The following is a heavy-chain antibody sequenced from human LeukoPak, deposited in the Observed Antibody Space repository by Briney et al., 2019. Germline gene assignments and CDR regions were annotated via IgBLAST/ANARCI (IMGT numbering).Heavy chain of an antibody. CDR2: ISSSGSTI. J-gene: IGHJ4*02. CDR1: GFTFSDYY. CDR3: AKDRSELRITIFGVVPYYFDY. Sequence: GGSLRLSCAASGFTFSDYYMSWIRQAPGKGLEWVSYISSSGSTIYYADSVKGRFTISRDNSKNTLYLQMNSLRAEDTAVYYCAKDRSELRITIFGVVPYYFDYWGQGTLATVSS. V-gene: IGHV3-11*01. D-gene: IGHD3-3*01.